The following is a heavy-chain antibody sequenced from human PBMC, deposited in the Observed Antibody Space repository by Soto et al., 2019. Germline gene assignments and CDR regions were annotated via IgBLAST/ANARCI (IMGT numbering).Heavy chain of an antibody. CDR3: AKDTVPVATPWFDP. CDR2: VSGSGHST. Sequence: GGSLRLSCAASAFTFSDYAMTWVRQAPGKGLEWVSAVSGSGHSTYYTDSVKGRFTISRDNSKNTLYLQMNSLRAEDTAVYYCAKDTVPVATPWFDPWGQGTLVTVSS. J-gene: IGHJ5*02. D-gene: IGHD2-2*01. V-gene: IGHV3-23*01. CDR1: AFTFSDYA.